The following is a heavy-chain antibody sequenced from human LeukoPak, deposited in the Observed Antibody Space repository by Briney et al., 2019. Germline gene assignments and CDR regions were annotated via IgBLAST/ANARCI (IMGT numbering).Heavy chain of an antibody. CDR2: INPNSGGT. J-gene: IGHJ6*02. CDR1: GYTFTCYH. CDR3: ASVFDILTGYAYYYGMDV. Sequence: ASVTVSCKASGYTFTCYHMHWVRQAPGQGLEWMGWINPNSGGTNYAQKFQGRVTITRDTSISTAYMELSRLRSDDTAVYYCASVFDILTGYAYYYGMDVWGQGTTVTVSS. D-gene: IGHD3-9*01. V-gene: IGHV1-2*02.